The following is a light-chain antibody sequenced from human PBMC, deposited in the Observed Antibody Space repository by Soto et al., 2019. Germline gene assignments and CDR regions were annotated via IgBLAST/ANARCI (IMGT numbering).Light chain of an antibody. V-gene: IGLV1-51*01. CDR2: DNN. CDR1: SSNIGNNY. CDR3: VTWDSSLNTYV. J-gene: IGLJ1*01. Sequence: QAVLTQPPSVSAAPGQKVTISCSGSSSNIGNNYVSWFQQLPGTAPKLLIHDNNKRPSGIPDRFSGSKSGTSATLGITGLQTGDEADYFCVTWDSSLNTYVFGTETKLTVL.